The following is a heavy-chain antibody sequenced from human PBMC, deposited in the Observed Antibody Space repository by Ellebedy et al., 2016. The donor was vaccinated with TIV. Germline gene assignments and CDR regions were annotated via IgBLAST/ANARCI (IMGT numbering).Heavy chain of an antibody. Sequence: AASVKVSCKASGYSFTSYALTWVRQAPGQGLEWMGWINSNTGDPTYAQGFTGRFVFSLDTSLSTAYLQISSLKPEDTAVYFCARWMTEYHFDYWGQGTLVNVSS. CDR2: INSNTGDP. D-gene: IGHD2-21*02. J-gene: IGHJ4*02. V-gene: IGHV7-4-1*02. CDR1: GYSFTSYA. CDR3: ARWMTEYHFDY.